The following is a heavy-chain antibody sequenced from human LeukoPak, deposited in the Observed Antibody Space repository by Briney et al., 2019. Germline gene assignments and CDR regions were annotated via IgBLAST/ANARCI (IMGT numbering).Heavy chain of an antibody. Sequence: QPGRSLRLSCAASGFTFSSYGMHWVRQAPGKGLEWVAVISYDGSNKYYADSVRGRFTISRDNSKNTLYLQMNSLRAEDTAVYYCAKHSGSYQTAFDYWGQGTLVTVSP. J-gene: IGHJ4*02. CDR3: AKHSGSYQTAFDY. V-gene: IGHV3-30*18. CDR2: ISYDGSNK. D-gene: IGHD1-26*01. CDR1: GFTFSSYG.